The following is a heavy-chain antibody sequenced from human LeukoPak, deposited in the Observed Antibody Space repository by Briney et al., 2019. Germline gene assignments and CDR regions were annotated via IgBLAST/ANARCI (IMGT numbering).Heavy chain of an antibody. V-gene: IGHV3-23*01. Sequence: GGSLRLSCAASGFTFSSYALSWVRQAPGKGLEWVSSISGSGGSTYYADSVKGRFTISRDNSKNTLYLQMNSLRAEDTAVYYCAKGVTSGWYVRIDCWGQGTLVTVSS. CDR1: GFTFSSYA. J-gene: IGHJ4*02. CDR3: AKGVTSGWYVRIDC. D-gene: IGHD6-19*01. CDR2: ISGSGGST.